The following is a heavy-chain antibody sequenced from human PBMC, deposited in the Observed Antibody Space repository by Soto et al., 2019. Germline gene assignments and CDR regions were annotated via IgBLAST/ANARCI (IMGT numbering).Heavy chain of an antibody. CDR2: ISKSSTSS. J-gene: IGHJ4*02. CDR3: ARDNRGTFDY. CDR1: GFTFSDYY. Sequence: QVLLVESGGGLVKPGGSLRLSCAASGFTFSDYYMSWIRQAPGKGLEWVSYISKSSTSSNYGDSKKGRFTISRDNAKNSLFLQMDSLRAEDTAVYYCARDNRGTFDYWGQGTVVTVSS. V-gene: IGHV3-11*05. D-gene: IGHD1-26*01.